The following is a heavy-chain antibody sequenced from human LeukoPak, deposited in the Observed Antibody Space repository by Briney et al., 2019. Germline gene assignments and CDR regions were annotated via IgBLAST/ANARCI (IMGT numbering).Heavy chain of an antibody. CDR1: GGSISTYY. Sequence: KPSETLSLTCTVSGGSISTYYWNWFRQPPGKGLEWIGYIYYSGSTNYNPSLRSRVTISADSSKNQLSLRLSSVTAADTAVYYCARLEPGAAFNYWGQGALVTVSS. D-gene: IGHD2-15*01. CDR2: IYYSGST. CDR3: ARLEPGAAFNY. V-gene: IGHV4-59*08. J-gene: IGHJ4*02.